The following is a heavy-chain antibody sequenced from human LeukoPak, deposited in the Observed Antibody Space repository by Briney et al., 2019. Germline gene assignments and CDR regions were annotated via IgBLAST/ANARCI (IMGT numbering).Heavy chain of an antibody. CDR2: INRDGTTT. J-gene: IGHJ4*02. CDR1: GFTFSSFW. D-gene: IGHD4/OR15-4a*01. CDR3: ARGGYGAHMG. Sequence: PGGSLRLSCAASGFTFSSFWMHWGRQVPGKVLVWVSGINRDGTTTGYADSVKGRFTISRDNAKNTVSLQMSSLRVEDTALYYCARGGYGAHMGWGQGTPATVSS. V-gene: IGHV3-74*01.